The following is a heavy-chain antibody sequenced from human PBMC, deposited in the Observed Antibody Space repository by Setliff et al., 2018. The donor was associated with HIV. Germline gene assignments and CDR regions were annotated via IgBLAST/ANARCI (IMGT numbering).Heavy chain of an antibody. Sequence: KTSETLSLTCTVSGGSISSYYWSWIRQPPGKGLEWIGYIYTSGITDYNPSLKSRVTISGDTSKNQFSLKLSSVTAADTAVYYCARGYPVSYYYYMDVWGKGTTVTVSS. CDR3: ARGYPVSYYYYMDV. J-gene: IGHJ6*03. V-gene: IGHV4-4*08. D-gene: IGHD3-16*02. CDR2: IYTSGIT. CDR1: GGSISSYY.